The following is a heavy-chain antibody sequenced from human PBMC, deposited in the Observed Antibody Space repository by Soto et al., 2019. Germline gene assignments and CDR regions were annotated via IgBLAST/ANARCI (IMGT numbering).Heavy chain of an antibody. CDR1: GDSVSSNSAA. CDR2: TYYRSKWYN. Sequence: QTLSLTCAISGDSVSSNSAAWNWIRQSPSRGLEWLGRTYYRSKWYNDYAVSVKSRITINPDTSKNQFSLQLNSVTPEDTAVYYCARDRLDTAMVSYYYYGMDVWGQGTTVTVSS. CDR3: ARDRLDTAMVSYYYYGMDV. V-gene: IGHV6-1*01. D-gene: IGHD5-18*01. J-gene: IGHJ6*02.